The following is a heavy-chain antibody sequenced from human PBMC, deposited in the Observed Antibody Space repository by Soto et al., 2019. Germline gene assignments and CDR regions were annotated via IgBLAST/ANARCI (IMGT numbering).Heavy chain of an antibody. J-gene: IGHJ6*03. D-gene: IGHD3-3*01. Sequence: PSETLSLTCTVSVCSISSYYWSWIRQPQGKGLEWIGYIYYSGSTNYNPSLKSRVTISVDTSKNQFSLKLSSVTAADTAVYYCARHPKETIFGVVIIDALYYMDVWGKGTTVTVSS. CDR3: ARHPKETIFGVVIIDALYYMDV. V-gene: IGHV4-59*01. CDR1: VCSISSYY. CDR2: IYYSGST.